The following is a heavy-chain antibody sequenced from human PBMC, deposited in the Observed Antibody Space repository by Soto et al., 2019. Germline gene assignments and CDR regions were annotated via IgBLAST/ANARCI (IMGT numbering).Heavy chain of an antibody. CDR1: GGSISSGDYY. J-gene: IGHJ4*02. Sequence: SETLSLTCNVSGGSISSGDYYWSWIRQPPGKGMEWIGYIYYSGSTYYNPSLKSRVTISVDTSKNQFSLKLSSVTAADTAVYYCAIVSRDIVATSVHYWGQGTLVTVSS. CDR2: IYYSGST. V-gene: IGHV4-30-4*01. CDR3: AIVSRDIVATSVHY. D-gene: IGHD5-12*01.